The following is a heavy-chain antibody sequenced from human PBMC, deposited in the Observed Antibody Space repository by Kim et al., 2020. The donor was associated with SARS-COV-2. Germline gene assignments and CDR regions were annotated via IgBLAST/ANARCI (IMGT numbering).Heavy chain of an antibody. CDR1: GFTFSRYA. D-gene: IGHD2-21*02. CDR3: AKDMVAGDGVYALDC. J-gene: IGHJ4*01. CDR2: MTGSGGDI. V-gene: IGHV3-23*01. Sequence: GGSLRLSCSASGFTFSRYAMAWVRQAPGKGLEWVSAMTGSGGDIIYSDSVRGRFTISRDNSRNTLFLEMTSLRAEDTALYYCAKDMVAGDGVYALDCWG.